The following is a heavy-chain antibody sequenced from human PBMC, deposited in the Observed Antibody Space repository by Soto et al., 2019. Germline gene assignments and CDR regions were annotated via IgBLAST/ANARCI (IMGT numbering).Heavy chain of an antibody. Sequence: EVQXLESGGGLVXXGGSLRLSCAASGFTFSSYAMSWVRQAPGKGLEWVSAISGSGGSTYYADSVKGRFXXXXXNXXXXXXXXXXXXXXXXXXXXXXXXDXAMGAXXSFTRANXXDPWGQGTLVTVSS. D-gene: IGHD3-16*01. CDR3: XXDXAMGAXXSFTRANXXDP. V-gene: IGHV3-23*01. CDR2: ISGSGGST. J-gene: IGHJ5*02. CDR1: GFTFSSYA.